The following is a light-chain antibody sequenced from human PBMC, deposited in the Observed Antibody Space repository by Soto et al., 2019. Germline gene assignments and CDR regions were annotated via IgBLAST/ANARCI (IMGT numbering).Light chain of an antibody. J-gene: IGLJ1*01. CDR1: SSDVGGYNY. CDR3: SSYTSSSTSPYV. CDR2: DVS. V-gene: IGLV2-14*01. Sequence: QSALTQPASVSGSPGQSITISCTGTSSDVGGYNYVSWYQQHPGKAPKLMIYDVSNRPSGVSNRFSGSKSGNTASLTISGLQAEDEADYYCSSYTSSSTSPYVFRTGTKVTVL.